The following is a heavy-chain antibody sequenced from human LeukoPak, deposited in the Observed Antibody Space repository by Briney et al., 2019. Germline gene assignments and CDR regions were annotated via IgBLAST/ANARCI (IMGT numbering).Heavy chain of an antibody. J-gene: IGHJ4*02. D-gene: IGHD3-22*01. CDR1: GGSVSSGSYY. CDR3: ARAPSCDSSDS. CDR2: IYYSGST. V-gene: IGHV4-61*01. Sequence: SETLSLTCTVSGGSVSSGSYYWSWIRQPPGKGLEWIGYIYYSGSTNYNPSLKSRVTISVDTSKNQFSLKLSSVTAADTAVYYCARAPSCDSSDSWGQGTLVTVSS.